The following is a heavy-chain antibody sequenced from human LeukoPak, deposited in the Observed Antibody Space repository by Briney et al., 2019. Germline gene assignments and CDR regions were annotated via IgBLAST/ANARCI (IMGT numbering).Heavy chain of an antibody. CDR2: ISYDGSNK. Sequence: QPGGSLRLSCAASGFTFSSYAMHWVRQAPGKGLEWVAVISYDGSNKYYADSVKGRFTISRDNSKNTLYLQMNSLRAEDTAVYYCARDRPSLVLVTTTHYYYYYGMDVWGQGTTVTVSS. D-gene: IGHD4-17*01. J-gene: IGHJ6*02. CDR1: GFTFSSYA. CDR3: ARDRPSLVLVTTTHYYYYYGMDV. V-gene: IGHV3-30-3*01.